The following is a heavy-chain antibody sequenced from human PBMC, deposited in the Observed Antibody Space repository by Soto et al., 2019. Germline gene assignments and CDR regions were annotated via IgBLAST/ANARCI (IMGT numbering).Heavy chain of an antibody. Sequence: SETLSLTCAVDGGSFTGYYWSWIRQPPGKGLEWIGEINHSGSTNYNPSLKSRVTISLDTSKNQFSLKLSSVTAADTAVYYCAREERIAAAGTHFDPWGQGALVTVSS. V-gene: IGHV4-34*01. D-gene: IGHD6-13*01. CDR1: GGSFTGYY. CDR3: AREERIAAAGTHFDP. J-gene: IGHJ5*02. CDR2: INHSGST.